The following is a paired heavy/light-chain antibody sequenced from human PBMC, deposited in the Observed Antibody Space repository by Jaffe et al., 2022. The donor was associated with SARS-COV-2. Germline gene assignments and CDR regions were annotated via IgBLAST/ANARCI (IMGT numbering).Heavy chain of an antibody. D-gene: IGHD3-10*01. CDR2: ISSSGSTI. J-gene: IGHJ6*02. CDR3: VRGGHYYGMDV. V-gene: IGHV3-11*01. Sequence: QVQLVESGGGLVKPGGSLRLSCAASGFTFSDYYMSWIRQAPGKGLEWVSYISSSGSTIYYADSVKGRFTISRDNAKNSLYLQMNSLRAEDTAVYYCVRGGHYYGMDVWGQGTTVTVSS. CDR1: GFTFSDYY.
Light chain of an antibody. CDR1: QGISSW. CDR3: QQANSFPQIT. CDR2: AAS. V-gene: IGKV1D-12*01. J-gene: IGKJ5*01. Sequence: DIQMTQSPSSVSASVGDRVTITCRASQGISSWLAWYQQKPGKAPKLLIYAASSLQSGVPSRFSGSGSGTDFTLTISSLQPEDFATYYCQQANSFPQITFGQGTRLEIK.